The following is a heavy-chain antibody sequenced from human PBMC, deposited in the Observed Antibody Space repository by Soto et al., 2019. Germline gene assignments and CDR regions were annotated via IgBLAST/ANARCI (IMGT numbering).Heavy chain of an antibody. V-gene: IGHV1-2*02. J-gene: IGHJ4*02. CDR1: GYSFNKYH. Sequence: ASVKVSCKASGYSFNKYHMHWVRQAPGQGLEWMGWINPGSGVTNQARKFQGRVTMTRDTSITTNYMELNSLTSDDTAVYYCARVAVHKNARFDTWGQGALVTVSS. CDR3: ARVAVHKNARFDT. CDR2: INPGSGVT. D-gene: IGHD1-1*01.